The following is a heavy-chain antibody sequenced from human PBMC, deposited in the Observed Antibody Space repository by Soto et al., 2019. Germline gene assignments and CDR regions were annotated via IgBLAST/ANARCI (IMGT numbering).Heavy chain of an antibody. V-gene: IGHV4-34*01. J-gene: IGHJ4*02. D-gene: IGHD3-10*01. CDR2: INHSGST. Sequence: SETLSLTCAVYGGSFSGYYWSWIRQPPGKGLEWIGEINHSGSTNYNPSLKSRVTISVDTSKNQFSLKLSSVTAADTAVYYCATAMNYYGSARKVGFDYWGQGTLVTVSS. CDR3: ATAMNYYGSARKVGFDY. CDR1: GGSFSGYY.